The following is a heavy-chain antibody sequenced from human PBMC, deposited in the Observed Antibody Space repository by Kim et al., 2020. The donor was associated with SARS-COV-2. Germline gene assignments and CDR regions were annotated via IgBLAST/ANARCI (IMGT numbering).Heavy chain of an antibody. CDR2: INPSGGST. D-gene: IGHD3-22*01. CDR3: AALDSSGSDRGEFDY. J-gene: IGHJ4*02. V-gene: IGHV1-46*03. CDR1: GYTFTSYY. Sequence: ASVKVSCKASGYTFTSYYMHWVRQAPGQGLEWMGIINPSGGSTSYAQKFQGRVTMTRDTSTSTVYMELSSLRSEDTAVYYCAALDSSGSDRGEFDYWGQGTLVTVSS.